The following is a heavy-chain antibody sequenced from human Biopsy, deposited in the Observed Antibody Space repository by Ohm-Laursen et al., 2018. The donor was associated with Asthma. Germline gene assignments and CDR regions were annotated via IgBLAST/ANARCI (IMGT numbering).Heavy chain of an antibody. V-gene: IGHV4-39*01. CDR3: VRGSSNWHHGPFHYYYGLDV. D-gene: IGHD1-1*01. CDR2: IYYSGTT. Sequence: SQTLSLTCSLSSGSGGYMRSGNYYWGWIRQPPGKGLEWIGSIYYSGTTYCNPSLESRVTVSADTSKNQFSLKLTSVTAADTAVYYCVRGSSNWHHGPFHYYYGLDVWGQGTTATVSS. CDR1: SGSGGYMRSGNYY. J-gene: IGHJ6*02.